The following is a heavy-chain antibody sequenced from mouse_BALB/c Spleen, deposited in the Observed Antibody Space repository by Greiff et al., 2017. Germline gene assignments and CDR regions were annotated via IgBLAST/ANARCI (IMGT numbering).Heavy chain of an antibody. CDR3: ARDHKLVFFAY. Sequence: DVMLVESGGGLVQPGGSLRLSCATSGFTFTDYYMSWVRQPPGKALEWLGFIRNKANGYTTEYSASVKGRFTISRDNSQSILYLQMNTLRAEDSATYYCARDHKLVFFAYWGQGTLVTVSA. J-gene: IGHJ3*01. D-gene: IGHD4-1*01. V-gene: IGHV7-3*02. CDR1: GFTFTDYY. CDR2: IRNKANGYTT.